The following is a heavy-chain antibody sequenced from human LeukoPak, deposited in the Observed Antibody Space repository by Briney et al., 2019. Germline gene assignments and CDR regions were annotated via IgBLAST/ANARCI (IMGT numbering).Heavy chain of an antibody. CDR1: GFMFSSNW. D-gene: IGHD5-24*01. CDR2: LKEDGTET. J-gene: IGHJ4*02. Sequence: GGSLRLAWAAAGFMFSSNWMSWVSLAQGKGLEWVANLKEDGTETSYVDSVKGRFTISRDNAKTSLYLQMNSLRVEDTAVYYCAKEGRSLQTYWGQGTLVTVSS. V-gene: IGHV3-7*03. CDR3: AKEGRSLQTY.